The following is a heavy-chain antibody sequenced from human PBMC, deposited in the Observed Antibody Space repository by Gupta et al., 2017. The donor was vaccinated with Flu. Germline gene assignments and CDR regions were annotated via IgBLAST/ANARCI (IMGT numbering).Heavy chain of an antibody. V-gene: IGHV3-74*01. J-gene: IGHJ6*02. CDR3: ARRVDTSLVSIRMKNDYYFGLDV. D-gene: IGHD5-18*01. Sequence: MHWVRQAPGKGLVWGSRINSDGSSTNYADSVKGRFTISRDNAKNTLYLQMNSLRAEDTAVYYCARRVDTSLVSIRMKNDYYFGLDVWGQGTTVSVSS. CDR2: INSDGSST.